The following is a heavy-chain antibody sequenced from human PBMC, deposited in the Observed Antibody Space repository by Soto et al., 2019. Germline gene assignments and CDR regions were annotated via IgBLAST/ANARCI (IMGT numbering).Heavy chain of an antibody. CDR1: GFTFSNSG. J-gene: IGHJ4*02. D-gene: IGHD1-26*01. V-gene: IGHV3-48*02. CDR3: ARDRGRAGATDY. CDR2: IRSSSSTI. Sequence: EVQLVESGGGLVQPGGSLRLSCAASGFTFSNSGMNWVRQAPGQGLEWVAYIRSSSSTIRYADSVKGRFTISRDNAKNSLFLQRNSRRDADTAVYYCARDRGRAGATDYCGQGPLVTVSS.